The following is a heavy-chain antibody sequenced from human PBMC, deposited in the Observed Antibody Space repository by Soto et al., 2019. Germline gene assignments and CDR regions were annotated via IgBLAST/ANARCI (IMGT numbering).Heavy chain of an antibody. V-gene: IGHV3-9*01. J-gene: IGHJ1*01. CDR3: VKDESINWYSGHFRH. Sequence: EVQLVESGGGLVQPGRSLRLSCAASGFTFDDYAMHWVRQVPGKGLERVSGINWNSGSIGYGDSVKGRFAISRHNAKNSLHLQVNSLSAEDTAFYYCVKDESINWYSGHFRHWGQGTLVTVSS. CDR1: GFTFDDYA. CDR2: INWNSGSI. D-gene: IGHD6-13*01.